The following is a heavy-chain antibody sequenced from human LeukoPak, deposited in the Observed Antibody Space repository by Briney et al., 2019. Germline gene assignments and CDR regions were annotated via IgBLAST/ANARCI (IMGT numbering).Heavy chain of an antibody. CDR3: AKGRNKWLVDAFDI. CDR2: ISGSGGST. D-gene: IGHD6-19*01. CDR1: GLTFSSYA. J-gene: IGHJ3*02. V-gene: IGHV3-23*01. Sequence: PGGSLRLSCAASGLTFSSYAMSWVRQAPGKGLEWVSSISGSGGSTYYADSVKGRFTISRDNSNNTLYLQMNSLRAEDTAVYYCAKGRNKWLVDAFDIWGQGTMVTVSS.